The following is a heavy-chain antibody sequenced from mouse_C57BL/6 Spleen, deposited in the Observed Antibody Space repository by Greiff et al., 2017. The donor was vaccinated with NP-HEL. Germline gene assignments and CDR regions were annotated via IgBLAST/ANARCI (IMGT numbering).Heavy chain of an antibody. J-gene: IGHJ2*01. V-gene: IGHV1-80*01. CDR2: IYPGDGDT. Sequence: VKLQQSGAELVKPGASVKISCKASGYAFSSYWMNCVKQRPGKGLEWIGQIYPGDGDTNYNGKFKGKATLTADKSSSTAYMQLSSLTSEDSAVYFCAREEDGKGDYWGQGTTLTVSS. CDR3: AREEDGKGDY. D-gene: IGHD2-1*01. CDR1: GYAFSSYW.